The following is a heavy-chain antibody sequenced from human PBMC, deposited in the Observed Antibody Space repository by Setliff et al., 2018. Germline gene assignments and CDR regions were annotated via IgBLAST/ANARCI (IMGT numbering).Heavy chain of an antibody. Sequence: ASVKVSCKASGYTFTDHYLYWVQQAPGQGLECMGRINPNNGGTNYAQKFQGRVTLTRDTSITTVYMELSTLTSDDTAVYYCVREGLSFGPGCCPNWLDPWGQGTLVTVSS. J-gene: IGHJ5*02. V-gene: IGHV1-2*06. CDR1: GYTFTDHY. CDR2: INPNNGGT. CDR3: VREGLSFGPGCCPNWLDP. D-gene: IGHD3-3*01.